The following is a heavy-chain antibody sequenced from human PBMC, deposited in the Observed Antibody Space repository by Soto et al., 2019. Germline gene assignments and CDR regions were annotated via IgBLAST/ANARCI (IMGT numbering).Heavy chain of an antibody. Sequence: GRSLRLSCAASGFTFSNLAMSWVLQTPGKGLEWVSAISGSGDSTYYADSVKGRFTISRDNSKNTLYLQMNSLRAEDTAVYYCAKLRWGSDNWFDPWGQGTLVTVSS. CDR1: GFTFSNLA. CDR2: ISGSGDST. CDR3: AKLRWGSDNWFDP. J-gene: IGHJ5*02. D-gene: IGHD3-10*01. V-gene: IGHV3-23*01.